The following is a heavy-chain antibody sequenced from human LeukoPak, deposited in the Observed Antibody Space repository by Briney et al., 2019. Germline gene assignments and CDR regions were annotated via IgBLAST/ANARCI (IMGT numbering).Heavy chain of an antibody. CDR2: ISGSGGST. D-gene: IGHD3-3*01. J-gene: IGHJ4*02. CDR1: GFTFSSYA. CDR3: ARDAHYDFWSGYYSTWPLGY. V-gene: IGHV3-23*01. Sequence: GGSLRLSCAASGFTFSSYAMSWVRQAPGKGLEWVSAISGSGGSTYYADSVKGRFTISRDNAKNSLYLQMNSLRAEDTAVYYCARDAHYDFWSGYYSTWPLGYWGQGTLVTVSS.